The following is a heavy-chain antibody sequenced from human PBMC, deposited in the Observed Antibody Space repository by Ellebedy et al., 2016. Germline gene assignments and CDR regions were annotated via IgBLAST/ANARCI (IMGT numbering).Heavy chain of an antibody. V-gene: IGHV1-69*04. CDR2: IIPILGIA. D-gene: IGHD5-24*01. Sequence: SVKVSXKASGGTFSSYAISWVRQAPGQGLEWMGRIIPILGIANYAQKFQGRVTITADKSTSTAYMELSSLRSEDTAVYYCARVVEGDGYNFYFDYWGQGTLVTVSS. CDR1: GGTFSSYA. CDR3: ARVVEGDGYNFYFDY. J-gene: IGHJ4*02.